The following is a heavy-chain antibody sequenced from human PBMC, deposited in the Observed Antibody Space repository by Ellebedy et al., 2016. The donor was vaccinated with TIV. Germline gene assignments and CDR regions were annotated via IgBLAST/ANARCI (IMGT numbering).Heavy chain of an antibody. V-gene: IGHV5-51*01. J-gene: IGHJ6*02. CDR1: GYSFTNYW. CDR3: ARQKVRGGIRYAMDV. Sequence: GESLKISCQASGYSFTNYWIGWVRQMPGKGLDWMGIIYPGDSDTRYSPSFEGQVTISVNKSISTAYLQWNSLKASDTATYYCARQKVRGGIRYAMDVWGQGTTVTVSS. CDR2: IYPGDSDT. D-gene: IGHD3-10*01.